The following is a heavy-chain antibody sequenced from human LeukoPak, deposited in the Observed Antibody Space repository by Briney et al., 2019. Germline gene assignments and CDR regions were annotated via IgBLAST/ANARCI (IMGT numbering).Heavy chain of an antibody. D-gene: IGHD2-15*01. J-gene: IGHJ6*03. Sequence: SETLSLTCTVSGGSVSSHYWTWIRQAPVKGLEWIGDISNSGSTRYNPSLKSRVTISIDTSKNQFSLKLSSVTAADTAVYYCGRDALVGYFSYYYMDVWGKGTTVTVSS. CDR3: GRDALVGYFSYYYMDV. V-gene: IGHV4-59*02. CDR1: GGSVSSHY. CDR2: ISNSGST.